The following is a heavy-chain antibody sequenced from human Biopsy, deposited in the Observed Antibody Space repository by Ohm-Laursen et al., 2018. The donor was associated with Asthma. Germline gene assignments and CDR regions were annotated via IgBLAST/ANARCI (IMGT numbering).Heavy chain of an antibody. J-gene: IGHJ6*02. CDR1: PGSFSGFF. CDR3: ARGPELDV. CDR2: TNERGVT. V-gene: IGHV4-34*01. Sequence: SQTLSLTCAVYPGSFSGFFWTWTRQSPGKGLEWIGETNERGVTNNNPSLKSRVIISIDTYWNRVSLKLTSVTAADTAVYYCARGPELDVWGQGTTVTVSS.